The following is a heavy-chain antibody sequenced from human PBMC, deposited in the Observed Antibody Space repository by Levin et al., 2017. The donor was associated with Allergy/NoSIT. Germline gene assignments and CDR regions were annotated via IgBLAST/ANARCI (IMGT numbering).Heavy chain of an antibody. CDR1: GFTFSSYA. J-gene: IGHJ4*02. Sequence: GESLKISCAASGFTFSSYAMHWVRQAPGKGLEWVAVISYDGSNKYYADSVKGRFTISRDNSKNTLYLQMNSLRAEDTAVYYCARDLGRVAVAGIFDYWGQGTLVTVSS. V-gene: IGHV3-30*04. CDR2: ISYDGSNK. CDR3: ARDLGRVAVAGIFDY. D-gene: IGHD6-19*01.